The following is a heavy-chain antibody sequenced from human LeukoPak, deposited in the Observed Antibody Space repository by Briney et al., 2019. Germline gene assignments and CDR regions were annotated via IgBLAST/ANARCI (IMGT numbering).Heavy chain of an antibody. CDR1: GGSTSSSSYY. CDR3: ARFFVAGWFFFDY. Sequence: PSETLSLTCTVSGGSTSSSSYYWGWIRQPPGKGLEWIGSIYYSGSTYYNPSLKSRVTISVDTSKNQFSLKLSSVTAADTAVYYCARFFVAGWFFFDYWGQGTLVTVSS. CDR2: IYYSGST. D-gene: IGHD2-15*01. V-gene: IGHV4-39*01. J-gene: IGHJ4*02.